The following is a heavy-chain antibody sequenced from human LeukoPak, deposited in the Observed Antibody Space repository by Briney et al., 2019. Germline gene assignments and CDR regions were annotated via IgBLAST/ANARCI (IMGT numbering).Heavy chain of an antibody. V-gene: IGHV4-4*07. CDR1: GVSITNYY. D-gene: IGHD3-10*01. CDR2: FYTSGNS. CDR3: ARGPLVRDGGGLDY. J-gene: IGHJ4*02. Sequence: SETLSLTCTVSGVSITNYYWSWIRQPAGKGLEWIGRFYTSGNSNYNPSLKSRVTMSLGASDNQISLNLNSITAADTAVYYCARGPLVRDGGGLDYWGQGTLVTVSS.